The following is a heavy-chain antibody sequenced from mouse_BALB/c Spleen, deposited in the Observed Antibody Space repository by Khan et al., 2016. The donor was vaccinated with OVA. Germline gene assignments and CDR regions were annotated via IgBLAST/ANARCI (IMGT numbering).Heavy chain of an antibody. CDR1: GFTFSSFG. J-gene: IGHJ1*01. CDR2: ISSGSSTI. Sequence: EVELVESGGGLVQPGGSRKLSCAASGFTFSSFGMHWVRQAPEKGLEWVAYISSGSSTIYYADTVKGRFTISRANPKNTLFLQMTSLRSEDTAMYYCATYGWGDWGAGTTVTVSS. CDR3: ATYGWGD. D-gene: IGHD1-1*01. V-gene: IGHV5-17*02.